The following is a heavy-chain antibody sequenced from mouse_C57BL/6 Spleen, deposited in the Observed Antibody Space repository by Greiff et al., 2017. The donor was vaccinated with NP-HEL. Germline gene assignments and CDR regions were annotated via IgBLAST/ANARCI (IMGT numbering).Heavy chain of an antibody. CDR3: AYYGLGGAMDY. CDR1: GYTFTSYW. J-gene: IGHJ4*01. Sequence: QVQLQQPGAELVKPGASVKLSCKASGYTFTSYWMHWVKQRPGQGLEWIGMIHPNSGSTNYNEKFKSKATLTVDKSSSTAYMQLSSLTSKDSAVYYCAYYGLGGAMDYWGQGTSVTVSS. D-gene: IGHD1-1*01. V-gene: IGHV1-64*01. CDR2: IHPNSGST.